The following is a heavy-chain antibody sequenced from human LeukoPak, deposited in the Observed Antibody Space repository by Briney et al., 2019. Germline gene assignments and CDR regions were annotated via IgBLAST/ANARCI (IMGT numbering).Heavy chain of an antibody. D-gene: IGHD3-3*01. CDR3: ASEYYDFWSGYYYGMDV. J-gene: IGHJ6*02. V-gene: IGHV3-33*01. CDR1: GFTFSSYG. CDR2: IWYDGSNK. Sequence: GGSLRLSCAAFGFTFSSYGMYWVRQAPGKGLEWVAVIWYDGSNKYYADSVKGRFTISRDNSKNTLYLQMNSLRAEDTAVYYCASEYYDFWSGYYYGMDVWGQGTTVTVSS.